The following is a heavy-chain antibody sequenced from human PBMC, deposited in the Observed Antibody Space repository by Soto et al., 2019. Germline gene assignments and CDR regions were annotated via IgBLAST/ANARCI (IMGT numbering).Heavy chain of an antibody. Sequence: QVQLVQSGAEVKKPGSSVKVSCKASGGTFSSYAISWVRQAPGQGLEWMGGIIPIFGTANYAQKFQGRVTITADETTNTAYRGLRRSGSEDPAVDYWGGGGGDYGGNYFDYWGQGTLVTVSS. J-gene: IGHJ4*02. CDR2: IIPIFGTA. CDR1: GGTFSSYA. CDR3: GGGGGDYGGNYFDY. V-gene: IGHV1-69*12. D-gene: IGHD4-17*01.